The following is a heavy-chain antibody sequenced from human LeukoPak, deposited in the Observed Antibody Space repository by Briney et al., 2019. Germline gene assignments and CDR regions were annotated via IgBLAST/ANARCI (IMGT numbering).Heavy chain of an antibody. D-gene: IGHD1-26*01. CDR3: ARDLIVGATNLPGSDY. CDR1: GYTFTGHY. Sequence: ASVKVSCKASGYTFTGHYMHWVRQAPGQGLEWMGWVNPNGGGTKYAQKFQGRVTMTRDTSISTAYMELSRLRSDDTAVYYCARDLIVGATNLPGSDYWGQGTLVTVSS. J-gene: IGHJ4*02. V-gene: IGHV1-2*02. CDR2: VNPNGGGT.